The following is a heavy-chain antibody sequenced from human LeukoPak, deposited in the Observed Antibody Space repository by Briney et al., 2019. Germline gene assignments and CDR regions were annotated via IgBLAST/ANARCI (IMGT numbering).Heavy chain of an antibody. CDR1: GDSISNNY. V-gene: IGHV4-59*01. D-gene: IGHD1-14*01. Sequence: SETLSLICTVSGDSISNNYWSWIRQPPGKGLEWIGCLSYSGSTNYSPSLKSRVTISVDTSKNQFSLKLTSVSAADTALYYCARGVNHLAPYDYWGQGILVTVSS. CDR2: LSYSGST. CDR3: ARGVNHLAPYDY. J-gene: IGHJ4*02.